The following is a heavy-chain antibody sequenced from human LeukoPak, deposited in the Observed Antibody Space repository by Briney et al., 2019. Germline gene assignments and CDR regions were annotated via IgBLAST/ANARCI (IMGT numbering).Heavy chain of an antibody. Sequence: SQTLSLTCAVSGGSISSGGYSWSWNRQPPGKGLEWIGYIYHSGSTYYNPSLKSRVTISVDRSKNQFSLKLSSVTAADTAVYYCARGPFYDILTGSDYYGMDVWGQGTTVTVSS. CDR2: IYHSGST. D-gene: IGHD3-9*01. J-gene: IGHJ6*02. CDR1: GGSISSGGYS. CDR3: ARGPFYDILTGSDYYGMDV. V-gene: IGHV4-30-2*01.